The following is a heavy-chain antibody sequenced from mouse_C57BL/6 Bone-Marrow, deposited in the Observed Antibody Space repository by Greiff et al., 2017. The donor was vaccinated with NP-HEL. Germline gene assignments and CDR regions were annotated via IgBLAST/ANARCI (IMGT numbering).Heavy chain of an antibody. J-gene: IGHJ2*01. CDR2: ISSGGSYT. Sequence: VQLKESGGDLVKPGGSLKLSCAASGFTFSRYGMSWVRQTPDKRLEWVATISSGGSYTYYPDSVKGRFTISRDNAKNTLYLQMSSLKSEDTAMYYCARHWDGYWGQGTTLTVSS. CDR3: ARHWDGY. D-gene: IGHD4-1*01. CDR1: GFTFSRYG. V-gene: IGHV5-6*01.